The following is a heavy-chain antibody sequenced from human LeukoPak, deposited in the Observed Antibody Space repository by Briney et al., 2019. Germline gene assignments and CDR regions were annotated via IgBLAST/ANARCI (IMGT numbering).Heavy chain of an antibody. J-gene: IGHJ6*03. D-gene: IGHD5-18*01. Sequence: ASVNVSCKASGYTFTSYGISWVRQAPGQGLEWIGWISAYNGNTTYAQTIQGRVPLTKDTSTSTAYMELRSLRSDDTAVYYCARDGAAMVPYYYYYMDVWGKGTTVTVSS. CDR1: GYTFTSYG. CDR3: ARDGAAMVPYYYYYMDV. V-gene: IGHV1-18*01. CDR2: ISAYNGNT.